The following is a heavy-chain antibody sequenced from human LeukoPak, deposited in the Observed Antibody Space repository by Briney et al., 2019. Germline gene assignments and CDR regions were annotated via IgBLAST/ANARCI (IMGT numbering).Heavy chain of an antibody. V-gene: IGHV4-59*01. J-gene: IGHJ4*02. Sequence: PSETLSLTCTVSGGSLSNYYWSWIRQPPGKGLEWIGYVYYSGSTNYNPSLKSRVTISLDTSKNQVSLKLTSVTAADTAVYYCAREYYGSGTYWDYWGQGTLVTVSS. CDR2: VYYSGST. D-gene: IGHD3-10*01. CDR1: GGSLSNYY. CDR3: AREYYGSGTYWDY.